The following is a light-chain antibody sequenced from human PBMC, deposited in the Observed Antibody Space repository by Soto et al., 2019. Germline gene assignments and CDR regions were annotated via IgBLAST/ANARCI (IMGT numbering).Light chain of an antibody. Sequence: EIVLTQSPATLSLSPGERATLSCRASQSVSRYLAWYQQKPGQAPRLLIYDASNRATGIPARFSGSGSGTDFTLIISSLEPEDFAVYYCQQPSNWPPLTFGGGTKVEIK. V-gene: IGKV3-11*01. J-gene: IGKJ4*01. CDR3: QQPSNWPPLT. CDR1: QSVSRY. CDR2: DAS.